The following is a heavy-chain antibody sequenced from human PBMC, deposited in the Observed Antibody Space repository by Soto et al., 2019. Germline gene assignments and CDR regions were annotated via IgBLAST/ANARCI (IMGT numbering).Heavy chain of an antibody. J-gene: IGHJ6*02. CDR2: TYYRSKWYN. Sequence: QTHSLPCAISGDSVSSNSAAWNWIRQSPSRGLEWLGRTYYRSKWYNDYAVSVKSRITINQDTSKNQFSLQLNSVTPEDTAVYYCARDNCNFYYYGMDVWGQGTTVTVSS. V-gene: IGHV6-1*01. D-gene: IGHD1-1*01. CDR3: ARDNCNFYYYGMDV. CDR1: GDSVSSNSAA.